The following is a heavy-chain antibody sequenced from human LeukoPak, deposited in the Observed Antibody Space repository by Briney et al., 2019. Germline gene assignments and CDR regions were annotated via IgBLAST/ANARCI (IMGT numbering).Heavy chain of an antibody. V-gene: IGHV4-34*01. CDR3: ARSTTGWFGEFSDAFDI. CDR1: GGSFSGYY. D-gene: IGHD3-10*01. Sequence: SEPLSLTCAVYGGSFSGYYWSWIRQPPGKGLEWIGEINHSGSTNYNPSLKRRVTISVDTSKNQFSLKLSSVTAAGTAVYYCARSTTGWFGEFSDAFDIWGQGTMVTVSS. J-gene: IGHJ3*02. CDR2: INHSGST.